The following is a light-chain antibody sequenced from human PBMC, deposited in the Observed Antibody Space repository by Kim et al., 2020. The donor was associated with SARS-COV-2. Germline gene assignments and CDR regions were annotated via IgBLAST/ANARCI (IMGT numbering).Light chain of an antibody. V-gene: IGLV3-1*01. Sequence: VSPEQTAIITCSGNKLGITYVCWFQQRPGQSPVALIYQDNRRPAGIPGRFSASNSGNTATLTISGTQPLDEADYYCQAWDRSTAVFGGGTQLTVL. CDR3: QAWDRSTAV. CDR1: KLGITY. CDR2: QDN. J-gene: IGLJ3*02.